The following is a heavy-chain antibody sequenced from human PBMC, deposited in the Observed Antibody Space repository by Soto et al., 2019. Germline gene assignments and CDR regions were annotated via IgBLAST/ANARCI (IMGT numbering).Heavy chain of an antibody. Sequence: QVQLVQSGAEVRRPGASVRISCKTSGYNFNTYGIIWVRQAPGQGLEWMGWISGYNGYTKYAESLEDRVTLSTDTSTTTAFLELRSLRSGDTALYVCARDRDYSHTDADIDYWGQGTLVSVSS. V-gene: IGHV1-18*01. CDR2: ISGYNGYT. J-gene: IGHJ4*02. D-gene: IGHD3-22*01. CDR1: GYNFNTYG. CDR3: ARDRDYSHTDADIDY.